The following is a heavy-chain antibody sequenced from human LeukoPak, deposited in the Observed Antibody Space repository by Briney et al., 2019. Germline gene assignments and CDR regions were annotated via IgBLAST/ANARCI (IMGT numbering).Heavy chain of an antibody. Sequence: GGSLRPSCAASGFTFCSYSMNWVRQAPGKGLEWVSSISSSSSTIYYADSVKGRFTIPRDNAKNSLYLQMNSLRAEDTAVYYCARGSTYYDSSGQVPFDYWGQGTLVTVSS. D-gene: IGHD3-22*01. V-gene: IGHV3-48*01. CDR2: ISSSSSTI. J-gene: IGHJ4*02. CDR1: GFTFCSYS. CDR3: ARGSTYYDSSGQVPFDY.